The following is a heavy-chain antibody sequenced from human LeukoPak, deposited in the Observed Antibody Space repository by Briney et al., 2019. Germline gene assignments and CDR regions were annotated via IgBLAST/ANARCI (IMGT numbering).Heavy chain of an antibody. D-gene: IGHD7-27*01. Sequence: GRSLRLSCAASGFIFTSYSMNWVRQAPGKGLEWVSYISSPSTNIYYVDSVKGRFTISRDNAKNTLYLQMNSLRDEDTAVYYCARESYWGSSGKGFDSWGQGTLVTVSS. V-gene: IGHV3-48*02. J-gene: IGHJ4*02. CDR2: ISSPSTNI. CDR3: ARESYWGSSGKGFDS. CDR1: GFIFTSYS.